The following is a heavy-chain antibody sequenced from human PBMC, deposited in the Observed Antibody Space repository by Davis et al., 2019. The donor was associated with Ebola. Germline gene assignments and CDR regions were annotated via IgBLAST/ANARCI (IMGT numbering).Heavy chain of an antibody. D-gene: IGHD1-26*01. Sequence: GESLKISCAASGFTFSNYAMSWVRQAPGKGLEWVSTISGSGGNTYYADSVKGRFTISRDNSKNTLYLQMNSLRAEDTAVYYCASIVTWGSWGQGTLVTVSS. CDR1: GFTFSNYA. J-gene: IGHJ5*02. CDR2: ISGSGGNT. CDR3: ASIVTWGS. V-gene: IGHV3-23*01.